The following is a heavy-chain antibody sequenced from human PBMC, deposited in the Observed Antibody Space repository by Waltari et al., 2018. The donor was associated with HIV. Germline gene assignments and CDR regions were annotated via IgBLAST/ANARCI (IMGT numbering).Heavy chain of an antibody. CDR2: IYHSGYS. J-gene: IGHJ3*01. CDR3: ARGDAPMVHSPSDAFHC. CDR1: GGSISTYY. Sequence: QVQLQESGPGLVKPSETLSLTCTVSGGSISTYYWHWIRQSPGKGLEWIGFIYHSGYSNYNPSLKRRVTMSVDTSQTLFSLTLNSVTAADTAIYYCARGDAPMVHSPSDAFHCWGQGTLVAVSS. D-gene: IGHD5-18*01. V-gene: IGHV4-59*01.